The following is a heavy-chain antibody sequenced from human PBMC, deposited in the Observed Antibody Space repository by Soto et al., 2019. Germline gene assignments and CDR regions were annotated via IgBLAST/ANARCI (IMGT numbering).Heavy chain of an antibody. Sequence: QVQLVQSGAEVKKPGASVKVSCKASGYTFTSYGISWVRQAPGQGLEWMGWISAYNGNTNYAQKLQGRVTRTTDPSTSTAYMELRSLRSDDTAVYYCARTQGYCSSTSCQVTFDYWGQGTLVTVSS. CDR1: GYTFTSYG. D-gene: IGHD2-2*01. V-gene: IGHV1-18*01. J-gene: IGHJ4*02. CDR3: ARTQGYCSSTSCQVTFDY. CDR2: ISAYNGNT.